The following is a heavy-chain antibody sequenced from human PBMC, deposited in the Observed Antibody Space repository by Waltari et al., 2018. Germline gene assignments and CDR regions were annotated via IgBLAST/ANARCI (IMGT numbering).Heavy chain of an antibody. CDR2: IKSENDGGTT. D-gene: IGHD6-13*01. CDR1: GFNFRSTW. J-gene: IGHJ4*02. V-gene: IGHV3-15*01. Sequence: EVQLVESGGGLVKPGGSFRLSCAASGFNFRSTWRVWVRQAPGKGLEWVGRIKSENDGGTTEYAASVKGRFTISRDDSRNTLYLQMNSLGTEDTAIYYCIAESTIWYVFYFDYWGQGSLITVSS. CDR3: IAESTIWYVFYFDY.